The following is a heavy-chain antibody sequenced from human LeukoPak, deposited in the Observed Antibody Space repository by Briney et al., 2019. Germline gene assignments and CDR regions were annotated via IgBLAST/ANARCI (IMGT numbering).Heavy chain of an antibody. J-gene: IGHJ4*02. V-gene: IGHV1-2*04. CDR1: GYTFTGYY. Sequence: GASVKVSCKASGYTFTGYYMHWVRQAPGQGLEWMGWINPNSGGTNYAQKFQGWVTMTRDTSISTAYMELSRLRSDDTAVYYCARGNCSGGSCYESYYFDYWGQGTLVTVSS. CDR2: INPNSGGT. CDR3: ARGNCSGGSCYESYYFDY. D-gene: IGHD2-15*01.